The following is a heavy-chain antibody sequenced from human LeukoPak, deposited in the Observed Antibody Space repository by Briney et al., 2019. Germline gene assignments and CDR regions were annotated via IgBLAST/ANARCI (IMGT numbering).Heavy chain of an antibody. Sequence: GGSLRLSCATSGFTFSRYAMHWVRQAPGKGLEWVALISYDANIGSNKYYADSVKGRFTISRDNSKNALYLQMNSLRAEDTAVYYCARDGGYDFWSGYYQDYWGQGTLVTVSS. D-gene: IGHD3-3*01. J-gene: IGHJ4*02. CDR2: ISYDANIGSNK. CDR3: ARDGGYDFWSGYYQDY. V-gene: IGHV3-30-3*01. CDR1: GFTFSRYA.